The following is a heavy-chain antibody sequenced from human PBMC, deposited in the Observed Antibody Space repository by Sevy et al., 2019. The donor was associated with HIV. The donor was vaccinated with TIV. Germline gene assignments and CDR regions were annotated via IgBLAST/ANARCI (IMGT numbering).Heavy chain of an antibody. D-gene: IGHD6-19*01. CDR1: GFTFSSYA. Sequence: GGSLRLSCAASGFTFSSYAMHWVRQAPGKGLEWVAVISYDGSNKYYADSVKGRFTISRDNSKNTLYLQMNSLRAEDMAVYYCARGRSIAVAGTFDYWGQGTLVTVSS. CDR2: ISYDGSNK. J-gene: IGHJ4*02. CDR3: ARGRSIAVAGTFDY. V-gene: IGHV3-30-3*01.